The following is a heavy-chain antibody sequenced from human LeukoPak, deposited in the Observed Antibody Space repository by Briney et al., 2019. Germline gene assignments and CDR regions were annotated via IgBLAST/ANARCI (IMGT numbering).Heavy chain of an antibody. J-gene: IGHJ6*02. D-gene: IGHD3-10*01. CDR3: ARDYYGSGSYYNYYYGMDV. V-gene: IGHV3-43D*03. Sequence: GGSLRLSCAASGFTFDDYAMHWVRQAPGKGLEWVSLISWDGGSTYYADSVKGRFTISRDNSKNSLYLQMNSLRAEDTALYYCARDYYGSGSYYNYYYGMDVWGQGTTVTVSS. CDR1: GFTFDDYA. CDR2: ISWDGGST.